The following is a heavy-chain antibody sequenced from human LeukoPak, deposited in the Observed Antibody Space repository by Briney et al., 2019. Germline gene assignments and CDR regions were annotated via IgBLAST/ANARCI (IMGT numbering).Heavy chain of an antibody. D-gene: IGHD3-22*01. Sequence: PSETLSLTCTVSGGSISSSSYYWGWIRQPPGKGLEWIGSIYYSGSTYYNPSLKSRVTISVDTSKNQFSLKLSSVTAADTAVYYCARDPSYYDSSGLGYFDYWGRGTLVTVSS. J-gene: IGHJ4*02. CDR2: IYYSGST. CDR3: ARDPSYYDSSGLGYFDY. V-gene: IGHV4-39*07. CDR1: GGSISSSSYY.